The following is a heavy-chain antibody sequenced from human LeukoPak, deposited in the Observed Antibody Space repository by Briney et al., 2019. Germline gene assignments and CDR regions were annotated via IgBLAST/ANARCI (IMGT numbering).Heavy chain of an antibody. J-gene: IGHJ5*02. D-gene: IGHD3-10*01. V-gene: IGHV5-51*01. CDR3: ARTYYYGSGSYSANWFDP. CDR1: GSIFTSYW. CDR2: IYPGDSDT. Sequence: GESLKISCKGSGSIFTSYWIGWVRQLPGKGLEWMGIIYPGDSDTRYSPSFQGQVTISADKSISTAYLQWSSLKASDTAMYYCARTYYYGSGSYSANWFDPWGQGTLVTVSS.